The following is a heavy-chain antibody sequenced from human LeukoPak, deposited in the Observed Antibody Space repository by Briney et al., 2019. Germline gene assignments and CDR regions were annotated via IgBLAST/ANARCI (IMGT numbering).Heavy chain of an antibody. V-gene: IGHV4-31*02. D-gene: IGHD5-18*01. Sequence: PSETLSLICSVSRGSISGSGHYWTWTRQHPGEGLEWLGFIHPGGTVYYNPSLSHRLIISADTSKNQMSLKLTSVTAADTAVYYCATGGDTAKEGEHWGHGILVTVSS. J-gene: IGHJ4*01. CDR1: RGSISGSGHY. CDR2: IHPGGTV. CDR3: ATGGDTAKEGEH.